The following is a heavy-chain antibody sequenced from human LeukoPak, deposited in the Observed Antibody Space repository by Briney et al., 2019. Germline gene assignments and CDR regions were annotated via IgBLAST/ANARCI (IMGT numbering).Heavy chain of an antibody. V-gene: IGHV3-23*01. J-gene: IGHJ6*02. D-gene: IGHD1-26*01. CDR3: AKRVSEWELGYGVDV. Sequence: PGGSLRLSCAASGFTFSSYAMSWVRQAPGKGLEWVSAISGSGGSTYYADSVKGRFTISRDNSKNTLYLQMNSLRAEDTAVYHCAKRVSEWELGYGVDVWGQGTTVTVSS. CDR2: ISGSGGST. CDR1: GFTFSSYA.